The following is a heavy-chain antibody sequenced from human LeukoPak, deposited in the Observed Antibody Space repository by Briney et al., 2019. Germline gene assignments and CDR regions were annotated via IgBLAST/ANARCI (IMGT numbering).Heavy chain of an antibody. D-gene: IGHD6-13*01. J-gene: IGHJ4*02. CDR1: GGFFRGYY. CDR2: INHSGST. CDR3: ARGGGSSQLIDY. V-gene: IGHV4-34*01. Sequence: SETLSLTCAVYGGFFRGYYWSWIRQPRGKGLEWIGEINHSGSTNYNPSLKSRVTISVDTSKNQFSLKLSSVTAADTAVYYCARGGGSSQLIDYWGQGTLVTVSS.